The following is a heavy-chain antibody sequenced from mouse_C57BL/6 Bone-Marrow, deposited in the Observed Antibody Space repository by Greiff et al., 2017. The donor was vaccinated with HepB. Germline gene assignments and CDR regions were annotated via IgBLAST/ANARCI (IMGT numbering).Heavy chain of an antibody. J-gene: IGHJ2*01. Sequence: QVQLQQPGAELVKPGASVKLSCKASGYTFTSYWMHWVKQRPGQGLEWIGMIHPNSGSTNYNEKFKSKATLTVDKSSSTAYMQLSSLTSEDSAVYFCSRPTVVAPFDYWGQGTTLTVSS. D-gene: IGHD1-1*01. V-gene: IGHV1-64*01. CDR1: GYTFTSYW. CDR3: SRPTVVAPFDY. CDR2: IHPNSGST.